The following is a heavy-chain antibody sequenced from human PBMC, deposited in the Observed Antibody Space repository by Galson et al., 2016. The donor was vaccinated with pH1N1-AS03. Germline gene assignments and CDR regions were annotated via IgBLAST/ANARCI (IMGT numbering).Heavy chain of an antibody. CDR2: IYWHDDK. CDR3: AHRFYGSGASFFDF. V-gene: IGHV2-5*01. Sequence: PALVKPTQTLTLTCTFSGFSLSDGGLGEGWIRQPPGKALEWLGMIYWHDDKRYNPSLQNRLTLTQGVSKSEVVLQMTNVDPEDTATYYCAHRFYGSGASFFDFWGQGIVVVVS. D-gene: IGHD3-10*01. CDR1: GFSLSDGGLG. J-gene: IGHJ4*02.